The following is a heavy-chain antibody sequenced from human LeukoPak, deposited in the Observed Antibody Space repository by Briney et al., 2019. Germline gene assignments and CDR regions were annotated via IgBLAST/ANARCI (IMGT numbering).Heavy chain of an antibody. CDR3: ARARWTSTTTTYYLDH. V-gene: IGHV1-3*01. Sequence: GASVKVSCKASGYTFTSYAIHWVRQAPGQRLEWMGWIDAGNGKTKYSQNFRGRVTITRDTSATTAYMDLSSLRSEDTAVYYCARARWTSTTTTYYLDHWGQGTLVTVSS. D-gene: IGHD4-17*01. CDR2: IDAGNGKT. CDR1: GYTFTSYA. J-gene: IGHJ4*02.